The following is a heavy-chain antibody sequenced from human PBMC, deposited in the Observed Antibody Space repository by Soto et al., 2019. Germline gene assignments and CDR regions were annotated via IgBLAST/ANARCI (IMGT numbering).Heavy chain of an antibody. D-gene: IGHD4-17*01. CDR2: IYYSGST. Sequence: SETLSLTCTVSGGSISSGGYYWSWIRQHPGRGLEWIGYIYYSGSTYYNPSLKSRVTISVDTSKNQFSLKLSSVTAADTAVYYCARVGGIDDYGDSDPYLFDYWGQGILVTVYS. J-gene: IGHJ4*02. V-gene: IGHV4-31*03. CDR3: ARVGGIDDYGDSDPYLFDY. CDR1: GGSISSGGYY.